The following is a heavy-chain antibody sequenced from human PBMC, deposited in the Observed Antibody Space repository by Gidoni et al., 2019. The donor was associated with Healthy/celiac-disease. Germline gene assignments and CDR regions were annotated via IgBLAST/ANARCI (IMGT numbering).Heavy chain of an antibody. Sequence: QVQLVQSGAEVKKPGASVKVSCKASGYTFTGYYMHWVRQAPGQGLEWMGWINPNSGGTNDAQKFQGWVTMTRDTSSSTAYMELSRLRSDDTAVYYCAREDLSGSYYRFDPWGQGTLVTVSS. V-gene: IGHV1-2*04. CDR3: AREDLSGSYYRFDP. J-gene: IGHJ5*02. CDR1: GYTFTGYY. CDR2: INPNSGGT. D-gene: IGHD1-26*01.